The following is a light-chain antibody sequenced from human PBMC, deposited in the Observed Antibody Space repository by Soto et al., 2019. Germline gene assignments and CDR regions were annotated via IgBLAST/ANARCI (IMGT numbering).Light chain of an antibody. CDR3: QQFIDGWT. J-gene: IGKJ1*01. CDR2: DAS. CDR1: QSINNR. V-gene: IGKV1-5*01. Sequence: IQMTQSPSTLCASIGDRVSITCRASQSINNRLAWYQQMPGKAPNLLIYDASSLESGVPSRFRGSGSETEFTLTISGLQPDDFATYYCQQFIDGWTFGQGTKVDIK.